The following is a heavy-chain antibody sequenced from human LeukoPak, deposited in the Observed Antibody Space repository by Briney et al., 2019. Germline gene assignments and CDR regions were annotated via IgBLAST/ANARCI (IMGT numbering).Heavy chain of an antibody. J-gene: IGHJ4*02. CDR1: GGSISRFH. V-gene: IGHV4-59*08. D-gene: IGHD3-22*01. CDR3: ARHLYESRGQASFNY. Sequence: PSETLSLTCTVSGGSISRFHWSWIRQPPGKGLEWIGYISYSGSTNYNPSLKSRVTISVDTSQNQFSLKLSSVTASDTAMYYCARHLYESRGQASFNYWGRGTLVTVSS. CDR2: ISYSGST.